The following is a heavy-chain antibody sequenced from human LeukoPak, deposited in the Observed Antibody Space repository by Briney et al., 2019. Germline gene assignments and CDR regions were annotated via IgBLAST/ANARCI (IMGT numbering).Heavy chain of an antibody. Sequence: PGGSLRLSCAASGFTVSSNYMSWVRQAPGKGLEWVSVIYSGGSTYSADSVKGRFTISRDNSKNTLYLQMNSLRAEDTAVYYCAGSSSKYYFDYRGQGTLVTVSS. CDR1: GFTVSSNY. CDR3: AGSSSKYYFDY. J-gene: IGHJ4*02. D-gene: IGHD2-15*01. CDR2: IYSGGST. V-gene: IGHV3-53*01.